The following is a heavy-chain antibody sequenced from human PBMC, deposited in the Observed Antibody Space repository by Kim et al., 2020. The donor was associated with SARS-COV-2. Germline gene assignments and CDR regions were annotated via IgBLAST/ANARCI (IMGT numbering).Heavy chain of an antibody. D-gene: IGHD1-26*01. CDR2: ISGSGGST. J-gene: IGHJ3*02. Sequence: GGSLRLSCAASGFTFSSYAMSWVRQAPGKGLEWVSAISGSGGSTYYADSVKGRFTIFRDNSKNTLYLQINSLRAEDTAVYYCAKHGKRWYSGSYFASDIWGQGAMVTVSS. CDR3: AKHGKRWYSGSYFASDI. V-gene: IGHV3-23*01. CDR1: GFTFSSYA.